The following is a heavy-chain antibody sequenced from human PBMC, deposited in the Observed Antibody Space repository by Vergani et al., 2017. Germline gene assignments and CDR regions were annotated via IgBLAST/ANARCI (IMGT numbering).Heavy chain of an antibody. D-gene: IGHD5-24*01. V-gene: IGHV4-39*07. CDR3: ARGWAFDI. CDR1: GGSISSSSYY. CDR2: IYYRGST. J-gene: IGHJ3*02. Sequence: QLQLQESGPGLVKPSETLSLTCTVSGGSISSSSYYWGWIRQPPGKGLEWIGSIYYRGSTYYNPSLKSRVTISVDTSKNQFSLKLSSVTAADTDVYYCARGWAFDIWGQGTMVTVSS.